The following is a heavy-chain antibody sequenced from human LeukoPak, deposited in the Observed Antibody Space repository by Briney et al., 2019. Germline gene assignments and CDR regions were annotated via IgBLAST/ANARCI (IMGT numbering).Heavy chain of an antibody. J-gene: IGHJ5*02. Sequence: SETLSLTCTVSGGSISSSSYYWGWIRQPPGKGLEWSVSIYYSGSTYYNPSLKSRVTISVDTPKNQFSLKLSSVTAADTAVYYCARGYTDSYANWFDPWGQGTLVTVSS. CDR3: ARGYTDSYANWFDP. V-gene: IGHV4-39*07. D-gene: IGHD3-16*01. CDR1: GGSISSSSYY. CDR2: IYYSGST.